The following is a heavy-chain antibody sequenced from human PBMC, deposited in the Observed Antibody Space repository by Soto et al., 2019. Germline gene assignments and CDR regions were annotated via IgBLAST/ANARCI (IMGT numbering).Heavy chain of an antibody. CDR2: IIPIFGTA. V-gene: IGHV1-69*06. CDR3: ARANGYYYDSSGYRLGDKDAFDI. D-gene: IGHD3-22*01. J-gene: IGHJ3*02. Sequence: SVKVCCKASGCTFSSYAISWVRQAPGQGLEWMGGIIPIFGTANYAQKFQGRVTITADKSTSTAYMELSSLRSEDTAVYYCARANGYYYDSSGYRLGDKDAFDIWGQGTMVTVSS. CDR1: GCTFSSYA.